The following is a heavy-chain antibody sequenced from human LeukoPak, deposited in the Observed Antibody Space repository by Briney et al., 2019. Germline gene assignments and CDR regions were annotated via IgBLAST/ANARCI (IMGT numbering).Heavy chain of an antibody. CDR1: GGTFSSYA. D-gene: IGHD5-18*01. CDR3: ASSGVDTAMSNPVLDY. J-gene: IGHJ4*01. CDR2: IIPIFGTA. V-gene: IGHV1-69*01. Sequence: GSSVKVSCKASGGTFSSYAISWVRQAPGQGLEWMGGIIPIFGTANYAQKFQGRVTITADESTSTAYMELSSLRSEDTAVYYCASSGVDTAMSNPVLDYWGQGTLVTVSS.